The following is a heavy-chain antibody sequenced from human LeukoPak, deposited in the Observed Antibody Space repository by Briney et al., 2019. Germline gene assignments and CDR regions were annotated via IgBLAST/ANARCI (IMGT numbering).Heavy chain of an antibody. CDR2: INSDGSST. CDR1: GFTFSSYA. J-gene: IGHJ6*02. Sequence: GGSLRLSCAASGFTFSSYAMHWVRQAPGKGLVWVSRINSDGSSTSYADSVKGRFTISRDNAKNTLYLQMNSLRAEDTAVYYCARGSSAGTGYYYYGMDVRGQGTTVTVSS. V-gene: IGHV3-74*01. CDR3: ARGSSAGTGYYYYGMDV. D-gene: IGHD6-19*01.